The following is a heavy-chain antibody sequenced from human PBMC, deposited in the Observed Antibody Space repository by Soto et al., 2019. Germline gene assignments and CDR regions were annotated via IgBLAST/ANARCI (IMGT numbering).Heavy chain of an antibody. V-gene: IGHV3-48*04. J-gene: IGHJ3*02. CDR3: ARYLIIPRAFDI. Sequence: GSLRLSCSVSGFTFSTYSMAWIRQAPGKGLEWLSYISSSSSVIYYADSVKGRITVSRDNGKNALILQMHSLRADDTAVYYCARYLIIPRAFDIWGQGTAVT. D-gene: IGHD2-21*01. CDR2: ISSSSSVI. CDR1: GFTFSTYS.